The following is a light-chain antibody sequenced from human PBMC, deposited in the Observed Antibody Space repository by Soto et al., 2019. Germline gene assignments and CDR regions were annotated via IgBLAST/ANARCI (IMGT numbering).Light chain of an antibody. CDR1: QSVLYSSNNKNY. V-gene: IGKV4-1*01. J-gene: IGKJ1*01. Sequence: DIVMTQYQDSLAVSLGDRATINCKSSQSVLYSSNNKNYLDWYQQKPGQPPKLLIYWASTRESGVPDRFSGSGSGTDFTLTISSLQAEDVAVYYCQQYYSTPLAFGQGTKVEIK. CDR3: QQYYSTPLA. CDR2: WAS.